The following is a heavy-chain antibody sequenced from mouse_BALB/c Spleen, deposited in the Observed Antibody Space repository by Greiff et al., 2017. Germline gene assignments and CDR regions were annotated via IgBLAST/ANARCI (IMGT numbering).Heavy chain of an antibody. CDR1: GYNFTSYW. CDR2: IYPGSGST. CDR3: ARETTATDWYFDV. V-gene: IGHV1-55*01. D-gene: IGHD1-2*01. J-gene: IGHJ1*01. Sequence: QVQLQQPGAELVKPGTSVKLSCKASGYNFTSYWINWVKLRPGQGLEWIGDIYPGSGSTNYNEKFKSKATLTVDTSSSTAYMQLSSLASEDSALYDCARETTATDWYFDVWGAGTTVTVSS.